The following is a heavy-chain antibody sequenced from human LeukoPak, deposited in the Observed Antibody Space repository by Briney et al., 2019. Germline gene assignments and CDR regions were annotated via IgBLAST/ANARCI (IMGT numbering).Heavy chain of an antibody. V-gene: IGHV1-46*01. D-gene: IGHD5-24*01. Sequence: ASVKVSCKASGCTITNNYMHWVRQAPGQGLEWMGVINPSGTGTSYAQKFQGRITMSRDTSTSTVYMELSSLRSEDTAFYYCATDHSMANTAWWFDPWGQGTLVTVSS. CDR1: GCTITNNY. CDR3: ATDHSMANTAWWFDP. J-gene: IGHJ5*02. CDR2: INPSGTGT.